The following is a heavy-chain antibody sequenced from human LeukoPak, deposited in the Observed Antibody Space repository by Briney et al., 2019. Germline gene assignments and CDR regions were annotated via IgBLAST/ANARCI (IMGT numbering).Heavy chain of an antibody. CDR1: GFTLDDFA. CDR3: ARGVAASKLQAYDY. D-gene: IGHD6-19*01. Sequence: QTGGSLRLSCAASGFTLDDFAMHWVRQAPGKGLEWVSGISWNSGRIEYADSVKGRFTISRDNAKNSLYLQMNSLRAEDTAVYYCARGVAASKLQAYDYWGQGTLVTVSS. J-gene: IGHJ4*02. CDR2: ISWNSGRI. V-gene: IGHV3-9*01.